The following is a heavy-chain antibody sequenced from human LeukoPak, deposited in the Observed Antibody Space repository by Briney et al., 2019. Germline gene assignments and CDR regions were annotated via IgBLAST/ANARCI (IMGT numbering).Heavy chain of an antibody. CDR3: AASTGDIVVVLRRGAFDI. Sequence: ASVKVSCKASGYTFTSYAISWVRQAPGQGLEWMGWISAYNGNTNYAQKLQGRVTMTTDTSTSTAYMELRSLRSDDTAVYYCAASTGDIVVVLRRGAFDIWGQGTMVTVSS. CDR1: GYTFTSYA. D-gene: IGHD2-2*01. V-gene: IGHV1-18*01. J-gene: IGHJ3*02. CDR2: ISAYNGNT.